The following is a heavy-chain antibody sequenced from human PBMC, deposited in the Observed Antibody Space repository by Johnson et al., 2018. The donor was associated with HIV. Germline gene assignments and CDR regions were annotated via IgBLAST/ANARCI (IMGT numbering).Heavy chain of an antibody. CDR1: GFTFSSYG. CDR2: ISFDGNLK. V-gene: IGHV3-30*03. D-gene: IGHD4-17*01. CDR3: ARDWDYAHAFDI. J-gene: IGHJ3*02. Sequence: QVQLVESGGGLIQPGGSLRLSCAASGFTFSSYGMHWVRQAPGKGPEWVAVISFDGNLKKYADSVKGRFTISRDNSKNTVFLQMNSLRTDDTAVYYCARDWDYAHAFDIWGQGTMVTVSS.